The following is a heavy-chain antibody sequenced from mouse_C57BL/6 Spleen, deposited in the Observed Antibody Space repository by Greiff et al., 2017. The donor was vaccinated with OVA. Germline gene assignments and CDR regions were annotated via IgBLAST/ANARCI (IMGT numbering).Heavy chain of an antibody. CDR2: IDPSDSYT. J-gene: IGHJ3*01. D-gene: IGHD3-1*01. Sequence: VQLQQPGAELVMPGASVKLSCKASGYTFTSYWMHWVKQRPGQGLEWIGEIDPSDSYTNYNQKFKGKSTLTVDKSSSTAYMQLSSLTSEDSAVYYWANRGAYWGKGTLVTVAA. CDR3: ANRGAY. CDR1: GYTFTSYW. V-gene: IGHV1-69*01.